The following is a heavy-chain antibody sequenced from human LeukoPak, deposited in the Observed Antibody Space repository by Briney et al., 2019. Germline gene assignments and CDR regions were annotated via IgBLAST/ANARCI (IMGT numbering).Heavy chain of an antibody. CDR3: ARGLWAAAGTVL. Sequence: PSETLSLTCAVYGGSFSGYYWSWIHQPPGKGLEWIGEINHSGSTNYNPSLKSRVTMSVGTSKNQFSLKLSSLTAADTAVYYCARGLWAAAGTVLWGQGTLVTVSS. D-gene: IGHD6-13*01. V-gene: IGHV4-34*01. CDR1: GGSFSGYY. J-gene: IGHJ4*02. CDR2: INHSGST.